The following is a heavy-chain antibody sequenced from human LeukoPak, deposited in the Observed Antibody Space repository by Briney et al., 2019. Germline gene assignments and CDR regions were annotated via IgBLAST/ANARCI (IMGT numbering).Heavy chain of an antibody. Sequence: PSETLSLTCTVSHDSISRSNYYWGWIRQPPGKGLEWIGSFSSRGSTFYNPSLKSRVTISVDTSKNQFSLKLSSVTAVDTAVYYCARLTLSYDYVWGSYRYRLFDYWGQGTLVTVSS. J-gene: IGHJ4*02. V-gene: IGHV4-39*07. CDR1: HDSISRSNYY. CDR3: ARLTLSYDYVWGSYRYRLFDY. D-gene: IGHD3-16*02. CDR2: FSSRGST.